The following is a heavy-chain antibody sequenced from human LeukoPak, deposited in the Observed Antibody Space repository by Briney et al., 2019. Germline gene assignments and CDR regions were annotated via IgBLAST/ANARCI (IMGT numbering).Heavy chain of an antibody. Sequence: GGSLRLSCVASGIDFKVYEMHWVRQSPGKGLEWVALISDNGLRTNYAESLKGRLIVSRDNSKNTMDLQMNDLRVEDTGVYFCARERRGYGYGTLDPWGQGTLVTVSP. CDR3: ARERRGYGYGTLDP. D-gene: IGHD5-12*01. V-gene: IGHV3-30*04. J-gene: IGHJ5*02. CDR1: GIDFKVYE. CDR2: ISDNGLRT.